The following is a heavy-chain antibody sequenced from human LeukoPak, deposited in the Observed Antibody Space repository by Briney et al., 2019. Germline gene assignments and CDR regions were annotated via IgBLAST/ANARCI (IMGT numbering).Heavy chain of an antibody. CDR3: ARWVSRGVITDAFDI. Sequence: GGSLRLSCAAYGFTFSSYEMKWVSQAGGKGLEWVSYISSSRSTIYYADSVKGRFTISRDNPKNSLYLQMNSLRAEDTAVYYCARWVSRGVITDAFDIWGQGTMVTVSS. V-gene: IGHV3-48*03. CDR1: GFTFSSYE. CDR2: ISSSRSTI. D-gene: IGHD3-10*01. J-gene: IGHJ3*02.